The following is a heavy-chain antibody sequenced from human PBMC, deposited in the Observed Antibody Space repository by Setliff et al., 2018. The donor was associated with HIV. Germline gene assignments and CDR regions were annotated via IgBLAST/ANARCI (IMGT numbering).Heavy chain of an antibody. V-gene: IGHV4-39*01. CDR2: IYYSGST. J-gene: IGHJ3*01. CDR3: ARVQMAYAAFDV. CDR1: GGSISSSSYY. Sequence: NPSETLSLTCTVSGGSISSSSYYWGWIRQPPGKGLEWLGSIYYSGSTYYNPSLKSRVTISVDTSKNQFSLKLSSVTAADTAVYYCARVQMAYAAFDVWGQGTMVTVSS. D-gene: IGHD4-17*01.